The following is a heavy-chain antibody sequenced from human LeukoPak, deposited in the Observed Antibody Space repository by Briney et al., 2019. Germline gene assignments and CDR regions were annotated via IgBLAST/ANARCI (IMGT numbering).Heavy chain of an antibody. D-gene: IGHD2-2*01. Sequence: SETLSLTCTVSGGSISSGSYYWGWIRQPAAKGVEWIGRIYTSGSTNHNPSLKSRVTISVDTSKNQFSLKLSSVTAADTALYYCARDSLLPSAMGYYYMDVWGKGTTVTVSS. J-gene: IGHJ6*03. CDR1: GGSISSGSYY. V-gene: IGHV4-61*02. CDR3: ARDSLLPSAMGYYYMDV. CDR2: IYTSGST.